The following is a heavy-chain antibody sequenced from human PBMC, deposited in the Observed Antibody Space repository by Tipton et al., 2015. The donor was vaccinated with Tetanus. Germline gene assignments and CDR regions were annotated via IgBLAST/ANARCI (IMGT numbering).Heavy chain of an antibody. CDR3: ARIHDFLSGHFDF. D-gene: IGHD3-3*01. Sequence: GLVKPSETLSLTCTVSGGSVRSGSYSWNWIRQPPGKGLEWLAYVSYSGRTNSNYSLKSRITVSQDTSKNQFSLRLTSVTAADTAVYYCARIHDFLSGHFDFWGQGTLVAVSS. J-gene: IGHJ4*02. V-gene: IGHV4-61*01. CDR2: VSYSGRT. CDR1: GGSVRSGSYS.